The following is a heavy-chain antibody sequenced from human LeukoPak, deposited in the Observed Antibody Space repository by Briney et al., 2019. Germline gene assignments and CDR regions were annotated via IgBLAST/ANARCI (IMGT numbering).Heavy chain of an antibody. J-gene: IGHJ3*02. D-gene: IGHD6-13*01. CDR3: AREYSSSWYHDAFDI. V-gene: IGHV3-21*01. Sequence: PGGSLRLSCAASGFTFSSYSMNWVRQAPGKGLEWVSSISSSSSYIYYADSVKSRFTISRDNAKSSLYLQMNSLRAEDTAVYYCAREYSSSWYHDAFDIWGQGTMVTVSS. CDR2: ISSSSSYI. CDR1: GFTFSSYS.